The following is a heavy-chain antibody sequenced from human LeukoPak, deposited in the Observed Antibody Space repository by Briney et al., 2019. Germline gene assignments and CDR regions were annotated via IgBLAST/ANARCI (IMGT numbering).Heavy chain of an antibody. CDR3: ARSDVAVYYYYGMDV. CDR1: GFTFSSYA. J-gene: IGHJ6*02. V-gene: IGHV3-21*01. CDR2: ISSSSSYI. D-gene: IGHD6-19*01. Sequence: GGSLRLSCTASGFTFSSYAITWVRQAPGKGLEWVSSISSSSSYIYYADSVKGRFTTSRDNAKNSLYLQMNSLRAEDTAVYYCARSDVAVYYYYGMDVWGQGTTVTVSS.